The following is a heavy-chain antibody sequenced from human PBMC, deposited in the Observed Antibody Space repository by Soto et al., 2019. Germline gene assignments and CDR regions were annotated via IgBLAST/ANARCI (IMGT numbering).Heavy chain of an antibody. D-gene: IGHD3-10*01. CDR3: AKDTGADY. V-gene: IGHV3-30*02. J-gene: IGHJ4*02. Sequence: DSVKGRFTISRDNSKNILYVQMNSLRSEDTAVYYCAKDTGADYWGQGTVVTVSA.